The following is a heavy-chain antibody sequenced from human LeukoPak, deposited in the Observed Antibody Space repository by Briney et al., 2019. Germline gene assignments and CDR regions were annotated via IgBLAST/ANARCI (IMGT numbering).Heavy chain of an antibody. CDR3: ARPTTAAAVAPFDY. V-gene: IGHV4-39*01. CDR2: IFYSGST. CDR1: GGSISSSSYY. D-gene: IGHD6-13*01. Sequence: SETLSLTCTVSGGSISSSSYYWGWIRQPPGKGLEWIGSIFYSGSTYYNPSLKSRLTISVGTPKNQFSLKLSSVTAADTAVYYCARPTTAAAVAPFDYWGQGILVTVSS. J-gene: IGHJ4*02.